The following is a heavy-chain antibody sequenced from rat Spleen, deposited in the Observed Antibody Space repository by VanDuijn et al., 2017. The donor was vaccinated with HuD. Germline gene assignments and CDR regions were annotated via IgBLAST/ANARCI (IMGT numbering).Heavy chain of an antibody. Sequence: EVQLVESDGGSVQPGRSLKLSCAVSGFTFSDYYMAWVRQAPTKGLEWVASISTGGGNTYYRDSVKGRFTISRDNAKSTLYLQMDSLRSEDTATYYCTTYGGLRNWFAYWGQGTLVTVSS. J-gene: IGHJ3*01. CDR3: TTYGGLRNWFAY. D-gene: IGHD4-1*01. CDR1: GFTFSDYY. CDR2: ISTGGGNT. V-gene: IGHV5-27*01.